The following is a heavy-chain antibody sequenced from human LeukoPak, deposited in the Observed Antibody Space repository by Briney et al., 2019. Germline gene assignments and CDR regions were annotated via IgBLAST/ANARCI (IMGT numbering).Heavy chain of an antibody. J-gene: IGHJ4*02. D-gene: IGHD1-26*01. V-gene: IGHV3-74*01. CDR3: ARGPYQSYSSSRGDY. Sequence: PGGSLRLSCAASGFTFSSYWMHWVRQAPGKGLVWVSRINSDGSSTSYADSVKGRFTISRDNAKNTLYLQMNSLRAEDTAVYYCARGPYQSYSSSRGDYWGQGTLATVSS. CDR1: GFTFSSYW. CDR2: INSDGSST.